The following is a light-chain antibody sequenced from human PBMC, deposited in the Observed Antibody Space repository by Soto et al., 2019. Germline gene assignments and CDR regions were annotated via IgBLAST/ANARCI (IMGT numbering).Light chain of an antibody. Sequence: AIELIKSPSSLSASVGDRVTITCRASQGISSSLAWYQQKPGKTPKLLIYDASSLEGGVPSRFSGSGSGTDFTLTISSMQPEDFATYYCQQFNNYQGTFGQGTRLEIK. CDR3: QQFNNYQGT. CDR2: DAS. V-gene: IGKV1D-13*01. J-gene: IGKJ5*01. CDR1: QGISSS.